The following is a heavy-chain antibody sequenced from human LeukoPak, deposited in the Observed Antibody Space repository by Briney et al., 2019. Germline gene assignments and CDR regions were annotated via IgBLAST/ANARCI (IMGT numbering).Heavy chain of an antibody. J-gene: IGHJ6*02. CDR3: TTDPDSSSWHLQLDYYGMDV. V-gene: IGHV3-15*07. CDR1: GFTFSNAW. Sequence: GGSLRLSCAASGFTFSNAWMNWVRQAPGKGLEWVGRIKSKTDGGTTDYAAPVKGRFTISRDDSKNTLYLQMNSLKTEDTAVYYCTTDPDSSSWHLQLDYYGMDVWGQGTTVTVSS. CDR2: IKSKTDGGTT. D-gene: IGHD6-13*01.